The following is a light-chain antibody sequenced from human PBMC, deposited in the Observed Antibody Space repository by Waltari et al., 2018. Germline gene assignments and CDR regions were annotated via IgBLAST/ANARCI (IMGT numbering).Light chain of an antibody. CDR3: MQALQTPYS. V-gene: IGKV2-28*01. Sequence: IVMTQSPLSLPVTPGEPTSISCRSSQSLLHSNGYNYLDWYLQKPGQSPQLLIYLGSNRASGVPDRFSGSGSGADFTLKISRVEAEDVGVYYCMQALQTPYSFGQWTKLEIK. CDR1: QSLLHSNGYNY. CDR2: LGS. J-gene: IGKJ2*03.